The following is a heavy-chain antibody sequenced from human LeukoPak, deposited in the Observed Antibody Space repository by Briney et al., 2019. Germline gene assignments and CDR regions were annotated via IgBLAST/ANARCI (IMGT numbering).Heavy chain of an antibody. CDR1: GGTFSSYA. D-gene: IGHD6-19*01. Sequence: GASVKVSCKASGGTFSSYAISWVRQAPGQGLEWMGGIIPVFGTANYAQKFQGRVTMTRDTSISTAYVELSSLRSEDTAVYYCAAGHVGYSSGWYGYWGQGTLVTVSS. J-gene: IGHJ4*02. CDR2: IIPVFGTA. CDR3: AAGHVGYSSGWYGY. V-gene: IGHV1-69*05.